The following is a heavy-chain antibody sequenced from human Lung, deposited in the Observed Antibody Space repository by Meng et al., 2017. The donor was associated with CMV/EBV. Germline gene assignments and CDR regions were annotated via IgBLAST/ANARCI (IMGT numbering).Heavy chain of an antibody. CDR3: ARSDSYGDVDS. V-gene: IGHV3-48*03. J-gene: IGHJ4*02. D-gene: IGHD5-18*01. CDR1: GFTFSHYK. Sequence: GESXKISCAASGFTFSHYKMNWVRQAPGKGLEWVSYISRGDNTKDYADSVKGRFTISRDNAKNSLYLHMNSLRADDTAVYYCARSDSYGDVDSWGQGTLVTVSS. CDR2: ISRGDNTK.